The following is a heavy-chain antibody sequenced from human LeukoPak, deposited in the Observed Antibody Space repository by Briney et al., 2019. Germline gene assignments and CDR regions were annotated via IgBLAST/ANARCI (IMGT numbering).Heavy chain of an antibody. CDR2: ISYDGSNK. J-gene: IGHJ4*02. CDR1: GFTFSSYG. V-gene: IGHV3-30*18. D-gene: IGHD3-16*01. Sequence: GRSLRLSCAASGFTFSSYGMHWVRQAPGKGLEWVAVISYDGSNKYYADSVKGRFTISRDNSKNTLYLQINSLRAEDTAVYYCANLFGDYWGQGTLVTVSS. CDR3: ANLFGDY.